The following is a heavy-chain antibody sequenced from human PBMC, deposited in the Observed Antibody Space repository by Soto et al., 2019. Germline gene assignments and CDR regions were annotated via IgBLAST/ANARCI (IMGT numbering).Heavy chain of an antibody. V-gene: IGHV1-69*13. CDR3: ARVPPYCSGGSCYGY. Sequence: SVKVSCKASGGTFSSYAISWVRQAPGQGLEWMGGIIPIFGTANYAQKFQGRVTITADGSTSTAYMELSSLRSEDTAVFYCARVPPYCSGGSCYGYWGQGTLVTVSS. CDR1: GGTFSSYA. J-gene: IGHJ4*02. CDR2: IIPIFGTA. D-gene: IGHD2-15*01.